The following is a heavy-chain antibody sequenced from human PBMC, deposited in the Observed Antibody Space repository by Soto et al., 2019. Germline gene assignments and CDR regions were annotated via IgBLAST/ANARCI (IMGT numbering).Heavy chain of an antibody. V-gene: IGHV3-23*01. Sequence: PGGSLRLSCAASGFTFSSYAMSWVRQAPGKGLEWVSAISGSGGSTYYADSVKGRFTISRDNSKNTLYLQMNSLRAEDTAVYYCAKDPLGSPGSGLHWFDPWGQGTLVTVSS. J-gene: IGHJ5*02. CDR1: GFTFSSYA. D-gene: IGHD3-16*01. CDR3: AKDPLGSPGSGLHWFDP. CDR2: ISGSGGST.